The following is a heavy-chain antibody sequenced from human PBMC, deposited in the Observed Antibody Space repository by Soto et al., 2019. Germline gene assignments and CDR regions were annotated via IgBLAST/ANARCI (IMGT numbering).Heavy chain of an antibody. CDR2: IIPTFGTA. CDR1: GGTFSSYA. D-gene: IGHD3-3*01. Sequence: QVQLVQSGAEVKKPGSSVKVSCKASGGTFSSYAISWVRQAPGQGLEWMGGIIPTFGTANYAQKFQGRVTITADESTSTAYMELSSLRSEDTAVYYSARSPYYDFWSGYYRSFDYWGQGTLVTVSS. CDR3: ARSPYYDFWSGYYRSFDY. V-gene: IGHV1-69*01. J-gene: IGHJ4*02.